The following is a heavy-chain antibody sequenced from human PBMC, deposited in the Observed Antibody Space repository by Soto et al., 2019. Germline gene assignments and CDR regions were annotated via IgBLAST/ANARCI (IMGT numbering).Heavy chain of an antibody. D-gene: IGHD3-10*01. V-gene: IGHV4-30-4*01. CDR1: GGSLSSGDYY. J-gene: IGHJ5*02. CDR2: IYYSGST. CDR3: ARASLSAVLLWGALKTGFDP. Sequence: SETLSLTWTVSGGSLSSGDYYWSWIRQPPGKGLEWIGYIYYSGSTYYNPSLKSRVTISVDTSKKQFSLKLSSVTAAETAVYYCARASLSAVLLWGALKTGFDPWGQGTLVTVSS.